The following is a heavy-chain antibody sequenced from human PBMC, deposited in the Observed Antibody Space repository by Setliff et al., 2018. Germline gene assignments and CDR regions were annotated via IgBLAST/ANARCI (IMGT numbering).Heavy chain of an antibody. J-gene: IGHJ4*02. Sequence: SETLSLTCTVSGGSISTYYWSWIRQPPGKGLEFMGYVYYSGLTNYDPSLKSRVTMSVDTSKNQVSLNLRSVTAADTAVYYCARTGTYRYFDYWGQGTQVTAPQ. CDR3: ARTGTYRYFDY. V-gene: IGHV4-59*08. CDR2: VYYSGLT. CDR1: GGSISTYY. D-gene: IGHD1-1*01.